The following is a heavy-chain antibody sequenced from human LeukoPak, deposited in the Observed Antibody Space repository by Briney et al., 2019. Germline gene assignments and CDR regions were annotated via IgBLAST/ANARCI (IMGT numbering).Heavy chain of an antibody. D-gene: IGHD5-18*01. CDR2: IYYSGST. CDR3: ARGRGYNYPFDY. CDR1: GGSISSDY. Sequence: SETLSLTCTVSGGSISSDYWSWIRQPPGKGLEWIGYIYYSGSTNYNPSLKSRATISVDRSKNQFSLNLSSVTASDTAIYYCARGRGYNYPFDYWGQGTLVTVSS. V-gene: IGHV4-59*01. J-gene: IGHJ4*02.